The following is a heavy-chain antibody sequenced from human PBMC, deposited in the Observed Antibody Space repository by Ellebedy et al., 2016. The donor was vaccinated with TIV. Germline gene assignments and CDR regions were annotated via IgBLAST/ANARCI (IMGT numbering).Heavy chain of an antibody. D-gene: IGHD6-19*01. Sequence: GESLKISCAASGFTFSSHAMHWVRQAPAKGLEWVGFIWYDGSNKDYADSVKGRFTISRDNSKNTLYLQMNSLGVEDTAVYYCAGDPPNSGWQLAYWGQGALVTVSS. CDR2: IWYDGSNK. CDR3: AGDPPNSGWQLAY. J-gene: IGHJ4*02. CDR1: GFTFSSHA. V-gene: IGHV3-33*01.